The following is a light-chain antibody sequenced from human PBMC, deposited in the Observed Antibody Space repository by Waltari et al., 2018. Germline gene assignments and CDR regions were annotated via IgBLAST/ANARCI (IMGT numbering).Light chain of an antibody. V-gene: IGKV1-5*03. CDR3: QQYDSYSGT. J-gene: IGKJ1*01. CDR2: KAS. Sequence: DIQMTQSPSTLSASVGDRVTITYRASQSISSWLAWYQQKPGKAPNLLIYKASRLESGVPSRFSGSGSGTEFTLTISSLQPDDFATYYCQQYDSYSGTFGQGTKVDIK. CDR1: QSISSW.